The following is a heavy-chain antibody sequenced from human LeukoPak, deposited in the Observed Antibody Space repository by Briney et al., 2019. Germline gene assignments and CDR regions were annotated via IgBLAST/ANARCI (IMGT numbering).Heavy chain of an antibody. J-gene: IGHJ3*02. CDR1: GFTFSSYE. D-gene: IGHD2-15*01. V-gene: IGHV3-48*03. Sequence: PGGSLRLSCAASGFTFSSYEMNWVRQAPGKGLGWVSYISSSGSTIYYADSVKGRFTISRDNAKNSLYLQMNSLRAEDTAVYYCARYCSGGSCYGHDAFDIWGQGTMVTVSS. CDR3: ARYCSGGSCYGHDAFDI. CDR2: ISSSGSTI.